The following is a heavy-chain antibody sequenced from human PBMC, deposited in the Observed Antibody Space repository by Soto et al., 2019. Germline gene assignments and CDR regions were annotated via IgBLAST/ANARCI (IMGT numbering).Heavy chain of an antibody. CDR3: ARTLYGDNVDY. CDR2: MNPNSGNT. D-gene: IGHD4-17*01. Sequence: QVQLVQSGAEVKKPGASVKVSCKASGYTFTSYDIHCVRQANGQGLEWMGWMNPNSGNTGYAQKFQGRVTMTRNTSISAAYMGLSSLRFEDTAVYYCARTLYGDNVDYWGQGTLVTVSS. J-gene: IGHJ4*02. V-gene: IGHV1-8*01. CDR1: GYTFTSYD.